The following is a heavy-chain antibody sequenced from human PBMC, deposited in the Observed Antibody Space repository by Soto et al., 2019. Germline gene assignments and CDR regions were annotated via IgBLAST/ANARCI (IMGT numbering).Heavy chain of an antibody. CDR3: ARVSSFYDILTGYSLQDAFDI. Sequence: QLQLQESGSGLVKPSQTLSLTCAVSGGSISSGGYSWSWIRQPPGKGLEWIGYIYHSGSTYYNPSLQSRVTISVDRSKNQFSLKLSSVTAADTAVYYCARVSSFYDILTGYSLQDAFDIWGQGTMVTVSS. D-gene: IGHD3-9*01. V-gene: IGHV4-30-2*01. J-gene: IGHJ3*02. CDR1: GGSISSGGYS. CDR2: IYHSGST.